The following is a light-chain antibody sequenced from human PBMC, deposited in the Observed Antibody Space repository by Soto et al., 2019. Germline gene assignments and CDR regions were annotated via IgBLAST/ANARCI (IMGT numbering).Light chain of an antibody. J-gene: IGLJ1*01. CDR2: YDS. CDR3: QVWDIMTDNYV. V-gene: IGLV3-21*04. CDR1: NIGNKR. Sequence: SYELTQPPSVSGAPEKTATITCGGNNIGNKRVHWYRKKPGQAPVLLISYDSDRPSGIPERFSGSNSENTATLTISRVEAGDEADYYCQVWDIMTDNYVFGSGTKLTVL.